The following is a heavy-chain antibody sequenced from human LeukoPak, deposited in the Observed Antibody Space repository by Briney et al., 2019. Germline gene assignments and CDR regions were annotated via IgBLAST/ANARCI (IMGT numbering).Heavy chain of an antibody. V-gene: IGHV4-31*03. CDR2: INYSGST. CDR1: GGSISSGGYY. D-gene: IGHD5-18*01. Sequence: SETLSLTCTVSGGSISSGGYYWSWIRQHPGKGLEWIGYINYSGSTYYNPSLRSRVTISVDTSKNQFSLKLSSVTAADTAVYYCARVGGYSYGADFWGQGTLVTVSS. J-gene: IGHJ4*02. CDR3: ARVGGYSYGADF.